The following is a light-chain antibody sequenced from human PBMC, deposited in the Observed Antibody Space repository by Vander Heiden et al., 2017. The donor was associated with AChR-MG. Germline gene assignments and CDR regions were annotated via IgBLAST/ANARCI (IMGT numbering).Light chain of an antibody. CDR3: QSYDSSLSVAWV. CDR2: GNS. CDR1: SSNIGAGYD. Sequence: QSVLTPPPSVSGAPGQRVTISCTWSSSNIGAGYDVHWYQQLPGTAPKLLIYGNSNRPSGVPDRFSGSKSGTSASLAITGLQAEDEADYYCQSYDSSLSVAWVFGGGTKLTVL. V-gene: IGLV1-40*01. J-gene: IGLJ3*02.